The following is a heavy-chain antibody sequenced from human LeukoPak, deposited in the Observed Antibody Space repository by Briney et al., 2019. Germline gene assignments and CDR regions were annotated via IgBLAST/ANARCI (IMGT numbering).Heavy chain of an antibody. CDR3: AIGSSSSAPDY. CDR1: GFTVSPNY. CDR2: IYTDDAT. D-gene: IGHD6-6*01. V-gene: IGHV3-53*01. Sequence: GGSLRLSCAASGFTVSPNYMNWVRQAPGKGLEWVSVIYTDDATYYADSVKGRFTISRDHSKNTLYLQINSLRDEDTAAYYCAIGSSSSAPDYWGQGTLVTVSS. J-gene: IGHJ4*02.